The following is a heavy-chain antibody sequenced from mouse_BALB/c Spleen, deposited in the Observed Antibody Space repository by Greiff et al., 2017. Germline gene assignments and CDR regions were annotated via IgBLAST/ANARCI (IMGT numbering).Heavy chain of an antibody. CDR1: GFTFSSYT. CDR3: TRENSLLLDY. Sequence: EVMLVESGGGLVKPGGSLKLSCAASGFTFSSYTMSWVRQTPEKRLEWVATISSGGSYTYYPDSVKGRFTISRDNAKNTLYLQMSSLKSEDTAMYYCTRENSLLLDYWGQGTTLTVSS. J-gene: IGHJ2*01. CDR2: ISSGGSYT. V-gene: IGHV5-6-4*01. D-gene: IGHD1-2*01.